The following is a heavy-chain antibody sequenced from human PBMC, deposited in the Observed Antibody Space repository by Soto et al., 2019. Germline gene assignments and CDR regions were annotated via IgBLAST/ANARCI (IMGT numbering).Heavy chain of an antibody. CDR1: GVTLRSNY. J-gene: IGHJ4*02. V-gene: IGHV3-66*04. CDR2: IYSGGST. Sequence: GGAPKPSCATSGVTLRSNYMSWVRQAPGKGLEWVSVIYSGGSTYYADPVKGRFTISRDNSKNTLYLQMNSLRAEDTAVYYCARHGYNYGGGYFDYWGQGTLVTVSS. D-gene: IGHD5-18*01. CDR3: ARHGYNYGGGYFDY.